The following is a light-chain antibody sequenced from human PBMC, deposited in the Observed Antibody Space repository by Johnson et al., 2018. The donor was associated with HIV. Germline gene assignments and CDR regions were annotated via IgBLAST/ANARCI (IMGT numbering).Light chain of an antibody. Sequence: QSVLTQPPSVSAAPGQKVTISCSGSSSNIGNNYVSWYQQLPGTAPKILIYENNKRPSGIPGRFSGSKSDTSGILGITGLLSGDEADYYCATWDSNLSAYVYGPGTKFTVL. V-gene: IGLV1-51*02. CDR3: ATWDSNLSAYV. CDR2: ENN. J-gene: IGLJ1*01. CDR1: SSNIGNNY.